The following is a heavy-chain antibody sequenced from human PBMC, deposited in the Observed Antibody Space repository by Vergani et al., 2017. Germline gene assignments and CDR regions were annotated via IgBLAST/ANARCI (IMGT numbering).Heavy chain of an antibody. Sequence: VQLLESGGGLVQPGGSLRLSCAASGFTFSSYAMSWVRQAPGKGLEWIGYIYYSGSTYYNPSLKSRVTISVDTSKNQFSLKLSSVTAADTAVYYCARGAKSAYNWFDPWGQGTLVTVSS. CDR1: GFTFSSYA. CDR2: IYYSGST. J-gene: IGHJ5*02. D-gene: IGHD3-3*01. V-gene: IGHV4-31*02. CDR3: ARGAKSAYNWFDP.